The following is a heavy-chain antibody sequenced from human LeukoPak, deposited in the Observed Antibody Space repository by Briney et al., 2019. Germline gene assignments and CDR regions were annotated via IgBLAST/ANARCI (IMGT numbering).Heavy chain of an antibody. J-gene: IGHJ4*02. CDR2: MNPNSGKT. D-gene: IGHD4/OR15-4a*01. V-gene: IGHV1-8*03. Sequence: ASVKVSCKASGYTFTNYDINWVRQATGQGLEWMGWMNPNSGKTGYAQRFQGRVTITRNTSISTAYMELSSLRSEDTAVFYCARVANSPGDYWGQGTLVAVSS. CDR1: GYTFTNYD. CDR3: ARVANSPGDY.